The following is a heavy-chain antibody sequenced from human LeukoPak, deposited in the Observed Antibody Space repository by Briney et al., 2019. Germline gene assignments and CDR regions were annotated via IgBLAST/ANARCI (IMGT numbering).Heavy chain of an antibody. CDR1: GYTFTGYF. D-gene: IGHD5-12*01. Sequence: ASVKVSFKASGYTFTGYFMHWVRQAPGQGLEWMGWSNPNSGGTNYAQKFQGRVTMTRDTSISTAYMELSSLRSDDTAVYYCARQELVDIVATTYWGQGTLVTVSS. CDR3: ARQELVDIVATTY. CDR2: SNPNSGGT. V-gene: IGHV1-2*02. J-gene: IGHJ4*02.